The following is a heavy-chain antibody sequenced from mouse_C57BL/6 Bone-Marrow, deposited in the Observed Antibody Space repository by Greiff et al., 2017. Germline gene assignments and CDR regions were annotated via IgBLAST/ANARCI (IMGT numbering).Heavy chain of an antibody. V-gene: IGHV1-55*01. J-gene: IGHJ4*01. D-gene: IGHD1-3*01. CDR3: ARGYNWWGASMDY. CDR2: IYPGSGST. CDR1: GYTFTSYW. Sequence: VQLQQPGAELVKPGASVKMSCKASGYTFTSYWITWVKQRPGQGLEWIGDIYPGSGSTNYNEKFKSKATLTVDTSSSTAYMQLSSLTSEDSAVYYCARGYNWWGASMDYWGQGTSVTVSS.